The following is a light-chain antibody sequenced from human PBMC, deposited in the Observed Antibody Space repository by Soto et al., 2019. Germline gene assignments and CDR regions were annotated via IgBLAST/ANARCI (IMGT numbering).Light chain of an antibody. J-gene: IGKJ5*01. CDR1: QSVSSSY. CDR2: GAS. CDR3: QQYDSSSAT. V-gene: IGKV3-20*01. Sequence: EIALTQSPGTLSLSPGERATLSCRASQSVSSSYLAWYQQKPGQAPRLLIYGASTRATGIPDRFSGSGSGTDFTLTISRLEPEDFAVYYCQQYDSSSATFGRGTRLEIK.